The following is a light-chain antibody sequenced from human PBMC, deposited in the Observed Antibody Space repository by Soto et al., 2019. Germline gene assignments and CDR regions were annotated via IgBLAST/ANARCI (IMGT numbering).Light chain of an antibody. V-gene: IGLV2-14*01. J-gene: IGLJ1*01. Sequence: QSALTQPASVSGSPGQSITISGTGTSTDIGRYNYVSWYQQHPGKAPKLMIYDVSNRPSGVSNRFSGSKSGNTASLTISGLQAEDEADYYCSSYTSSSTYVFGTGTKLTVL. CDR1: STDIGRYNY. CDR3: SSYTSSSTYV. CDR2: DVS.